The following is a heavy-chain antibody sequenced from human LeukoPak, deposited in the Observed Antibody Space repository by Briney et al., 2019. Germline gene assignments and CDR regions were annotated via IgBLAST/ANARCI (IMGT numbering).Heavy chain of an antibody. V-gene: IGHV3-23*01. Sequence: PGGSLRLSCTASGFTFSSFAMSWVRQAPGKGLDWVSAISGSGDSTSYADSARGRFIISRDNSKNTLYLQMDRPRAEDTAVYYCATNRTTGGHRFDYWGQGTLVTVSS. J-gene: IGHJ4*02. CDR2: ISGSGDST. CDR3: ATNRTTGGHRFDY. CDR1: GFTFSSFA. D-gene: IGHD1-1*01.